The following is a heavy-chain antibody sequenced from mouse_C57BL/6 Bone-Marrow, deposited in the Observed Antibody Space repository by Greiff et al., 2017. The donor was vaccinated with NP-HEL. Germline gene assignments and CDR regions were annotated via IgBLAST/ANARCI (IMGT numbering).Heavy chain of an antibody. D-gene: IGHD3-1*01. Sequence: QVQLQQSGAELVRPGTSVKVSCKASGYAFTNYLIEWVKQRPGQGLEWIGVINPGSGGTNYNEKFKGKATLTADKSSSTAYMQLSSLTSEDSAVYFWARASGYWGQGTSVTVSS. J-gene: IGHJ4*01. CDR2: INPGSGGT. CDR1: GYAFTNYL. CDR3: ARASGY. V-gene: IGHV1-54*01.